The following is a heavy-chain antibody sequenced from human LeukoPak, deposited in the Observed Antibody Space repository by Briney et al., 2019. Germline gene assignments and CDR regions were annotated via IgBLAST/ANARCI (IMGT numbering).Heavy chain of an antibody. CDR2: ITGSGETK. V-gene: IGHV3-23*01. Sequence: GGSLRLSCVVSGFTFGDFAMSWVRRAPGKGLEWVSAITGSGETKYYADSVKGRFTMSRDNSKNTLYLQMNSLRDEDTAEYFCAKESLVVIESYFDNWGQGTLVTVSS. J-gene: IGHJ4*02. CDR1: GFTFGDFA. CDR3: AKESLVVIESYFDN. D-gene: IGHD3-22*01.